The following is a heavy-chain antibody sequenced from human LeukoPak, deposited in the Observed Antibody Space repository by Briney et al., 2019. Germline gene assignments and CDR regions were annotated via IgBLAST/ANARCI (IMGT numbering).Heavy chain of an antibody. V-gene: IGHV1-69*05. CDR2: IIPIFVTA. D-gene: IGHD6-13*01. CDR1: GGTFSSYA. CDR3: ARGAGSSSWYYYMDV. J-gene: IGHJ6*03. Sequence: SVKVSCKASGGTFSSYAISWVRQAPGQGLEWMGGIIPIFVTANYAQKFQGRVTITTDESTSTAYMELSSLRSEDTAVYYCARGAGSSSWYYYMDVWGKGTTVTVSS.